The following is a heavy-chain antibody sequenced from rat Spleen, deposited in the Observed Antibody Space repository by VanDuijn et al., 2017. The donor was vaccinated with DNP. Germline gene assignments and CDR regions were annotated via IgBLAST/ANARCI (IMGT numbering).Heavy chain of an antibody. D-gene: IGHD1-10*01. V-gene: IGHV3-1*01. CDR1: GYSITSHY. CDR2: IKYSGIT. Sequence: EVQLQESGPGLVKPSQSLSLTCSVTGYSITSHYWGWIRKFPGNKMKWIGHIKYSGITSYNPSLTSRISITRDTSKNQFFLQLNSVTSEDTATYYCARYITTGAMDAWGQGTSVTVSS. J-gene: IGHJ4*01. CDR3: ARYITTGAMDA.